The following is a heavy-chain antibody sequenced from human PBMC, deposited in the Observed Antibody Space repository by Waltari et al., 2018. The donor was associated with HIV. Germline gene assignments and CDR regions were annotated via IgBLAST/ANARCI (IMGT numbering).Heavy chain of an antibody. CDR1: GGSFGGCY. D-gene: IGHD2-15*01. V-gene: IGHV4-34*02. J-gene: IGHJ3*01. Sequence: QVQLQQWGTSLLQTSDTLLLTCAVSGGSFGGCYWNCIGQPPGGTLEWIGELNHTVKTNYNPALDRRFAISVDVSKNQFSLTLTSVTAADTATYFCARDKVLLLFEESRGLGDFDAWGQGTAVVVSS. CDR2: LNHTVKT. CDR3: ARDKVLLLFEESRGLGDFDA.